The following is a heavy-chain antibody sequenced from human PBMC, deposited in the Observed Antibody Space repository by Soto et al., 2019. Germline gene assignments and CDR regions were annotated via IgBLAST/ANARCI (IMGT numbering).Heavy chain of an antibody. J-gene: IGHJ4*02. CDR2: IYYSGST. CDR1: GVSIISSSYY. V-gene: IGHV4-39*01. Sequence: SETLSLTCTVSGVSIISSSYYWVLIRQPPGKGLEWIGSIYYSGSTYYNPSLKSRVTISVDMSKNQFSLKLSSVTAADTAVYYCARLSQNYFDYLGQGILVSVSS. CDR3: ARLSQNYFDY.